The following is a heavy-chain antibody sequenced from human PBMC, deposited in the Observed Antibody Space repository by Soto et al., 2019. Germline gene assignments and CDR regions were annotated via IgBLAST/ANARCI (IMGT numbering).Heavy chain of an antibody. CDR1: GGTFSSYT. D-gene: IGHD2-2*01. Sequence: QVQLVQSGAEVKKPGSSVKVSCKASGGTFSSYTISWVRQAPGQGLEWMGRIIPILGIANYAQKFQGRVTITADKSTSTAYMELSSLRSEDTAVYYCARDLGYCSSTSCYVYGMDVWGQGTTVTVSS. CDR2: IIPILGIA. J-gene: IGHJ6*02. CDR3: ARDLGYCSSTSCYVYGMDV. V-gene: IGHV1-69*08.